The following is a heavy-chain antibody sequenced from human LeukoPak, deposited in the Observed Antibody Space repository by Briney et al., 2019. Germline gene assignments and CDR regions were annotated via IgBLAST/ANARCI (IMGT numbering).Heavy chain of an antibody. Sequence: GGSLRLYCAASGFTFSSYGMHWVRQAPGKGLEWVAVISYDGSNKYYADSVKGRFTISRDNSKNTLYLQMNSLRAEDTAVYYCAKRIVGPYFYYFDYWGQGTLVTVSS. CDR2: ISYDGSNK. D-gene: IGHD1-26*01. CDR1: GFTFSSYG. J-gene: IGHJ4*02. V-gene: IGHV3-30*18. CDR3: AKRIVGPYFYYFDY.